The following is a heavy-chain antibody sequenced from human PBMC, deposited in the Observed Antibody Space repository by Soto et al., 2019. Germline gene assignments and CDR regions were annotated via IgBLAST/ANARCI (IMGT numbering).Heavy chain of an antibody. J-gene: IGHJ6*01. Sequence: EVQLLESGGGLVQPGGSLRLSCAASGFTFNNYAMTWVRQAPGKGLEWVSTISGSDGSTYYADSVKGRLTISRDNSKNALYLQMSSLRAEDTALYYCVKDWTGDTCPCMDVWGQGPTVTVSS. CDR2: ISGSDGST. CDR1: GFTFNNYA. V-gene: IGHV3-23*01. CDR3: VKDWTGDTCPCMDV. D-gene: IGHD2-8*02.